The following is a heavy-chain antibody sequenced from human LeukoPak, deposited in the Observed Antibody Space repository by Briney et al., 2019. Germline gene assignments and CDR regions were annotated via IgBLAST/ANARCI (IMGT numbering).Heavy chain of an antibody. CDR1: GFTFSNSW. D-gene: IGHD3-22*01. Sequence: GGSLRLSCAASGFTFSNSWMSWVRQAPGKGLEWVANMKEDGSEKYYVDSVKGRFTISRDNTKNSLYLQMNSLRAEDTVVYYCARVLYDDSGSKFRPCDYWGQGTLVAVSS. J-gene: IGHJ4*02. V-gene: IGHV3-7*03. CDR2: MKEDGSEK. CDR3: ARVLYDDSGSKFRPCDY.